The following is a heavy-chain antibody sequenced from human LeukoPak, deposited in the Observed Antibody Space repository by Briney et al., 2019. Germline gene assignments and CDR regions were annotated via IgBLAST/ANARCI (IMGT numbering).Heavy chain of an antibody. D-gene: IGHD2-2*01. J-gene: IGHJ4*02. CDR2: ISPGGGPT. Sequence: PGGSLRLSCAASGFTFSSYWMNWVRQAPGKGLEWVSGISPGGGPTYYADSVKGRFTISRDDSKNTLYLQMKNLRAEDTAVYYCAKAGDIVAVPAAEIDYWGQGTLVTVSS. CDR3: AKAGDIVAVPAAEIDY. CDR1: GFTFSSYW. V-gene: IGHV3-23*01.